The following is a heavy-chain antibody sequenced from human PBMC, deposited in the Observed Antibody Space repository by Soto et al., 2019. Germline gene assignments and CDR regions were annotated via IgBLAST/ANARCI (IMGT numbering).Heavy chain of an antibody. V-gene: IGHV4-31*03. CDR2: TYHSGTT. CDR3: ARVIGNQLLGWFDP. J-gene: IGHJ5*02. CDR1: GGSISSGGYY. Sequence: QVQLQESGPGLVKPSQTLSLTCTVSGGSISSGGYYWSWIRQHPGKGLGWIGYTYHSGTTYYNPSLKSRFTISVDTAKNQFSLKLTSVTAADTAVYYCARVIGNQLLGWFDPWCQGTLVTVSS. D-gene: IGHD2-2*01.